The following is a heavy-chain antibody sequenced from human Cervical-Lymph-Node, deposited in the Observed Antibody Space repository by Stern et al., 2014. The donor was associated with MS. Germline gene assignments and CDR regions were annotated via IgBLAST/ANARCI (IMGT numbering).Heavy chain of an antibody. CDR2: IIPIFGTA. J-gene: IGHJ3*02. CDR3: AKPVVGADDAFDI. Sequence: QVQLVESGAEEKKPGASVKVSCKASGGTFSSYSISWVRQAPGQGLEWMGGIIPIFGTANYAQKFQGRVTITADESTSTAYMELSSLRSEDTAVYYCAKPVVGADDAFDIWGQGTMVTVSS. CDR1: GGTFSSYS. D-gene: IGHD1-26*01. V-gene: IGHV1-69*01.